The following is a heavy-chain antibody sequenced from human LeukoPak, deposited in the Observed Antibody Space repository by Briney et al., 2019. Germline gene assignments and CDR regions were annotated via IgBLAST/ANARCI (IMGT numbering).Heavy chain of an antibody. CDR1: GGSISSYY. CDR3: ARGHYSYGYFDY. D-gene: IGHD5-18*01. V-gene: IGHV4-4*07. CDR2: IYTSGST. J-gene: IGHJ4*02. Sequence: PSETLSLTCTVSGGSISSYYCSWIRQPAGKGLEWIGRIYTSGSTNYNPSLKSRVTMSVDTSKNQFSLKLSSVAAADTAVYYCARGHYSYGYFDYWGQGTLVTVSS.